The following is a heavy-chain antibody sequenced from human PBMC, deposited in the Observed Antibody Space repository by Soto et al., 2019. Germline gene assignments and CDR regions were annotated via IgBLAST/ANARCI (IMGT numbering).Heavy chain of an antibody. V-gene: IGHV3-74*01. D-gene: IGHD2-21*02. CDR1: DFDLSAYW. J-gene: IGHJ4*02. Sequence: DVQLVESGGGLVQPGGSLRLSREASDFDLSAYWIHWVRQGPGKGLEWVSRITSDGSGTSYADSVKGRFTISRDNAKNTIYLEMSSLRAEDTAVYYCAAFVVVTAGEYWGQGALVTVSS. CDR3: AAFVVVTAGEY. CDR2: ITSDGSGT.